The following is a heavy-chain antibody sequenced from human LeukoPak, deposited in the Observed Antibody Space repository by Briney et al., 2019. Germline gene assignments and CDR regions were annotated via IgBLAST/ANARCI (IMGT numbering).Heavy chain of an antibody. CDR1: AFAISSYT. V-gene: IGHV3-21*01. J-gene: IGHJ4*02. CDR3: ARAQEADY. Sequence: GGSLRLSCAASAFAISSYTMNWVRQAPGKGLEWVSSISSSGGKVYYADSVKGRFTVSRDNAKNSLYVQMNSLRAEDTAVYYCARAQEADYWGQGTLATVSS. CDR2: ISSSGGKV.